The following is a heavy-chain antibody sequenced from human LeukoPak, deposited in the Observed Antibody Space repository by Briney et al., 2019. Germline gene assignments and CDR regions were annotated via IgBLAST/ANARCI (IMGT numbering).Heavy chain of an antibody. CDR1: GGSISSYY. CDR2: IYTSGST. CDR3: ARVGGSSWYKDAFDI. D-gene: IGHD6-13*01. Sequence: SETLSLTCTVSGGSISSYYWSWIRQPAGKGLEWIGRIYTSGSTNYNPPLKSRVTMSVDTSKNQFSLKRSSVTAADTAVYYCARVGGSSWYKDAFDIWGQGTMVTVSS. J-gene: IGHJ3*02. V-gene: IGHV4-4*07.